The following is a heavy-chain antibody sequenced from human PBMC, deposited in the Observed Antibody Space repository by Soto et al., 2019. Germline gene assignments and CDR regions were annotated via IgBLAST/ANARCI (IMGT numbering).Heavy chain of an antibody. CDR3: ARDPEGTYDFDY. CDR1: GFTFSTYG. V-gene: IGHV3-48*04. Sequence: GGSLRLSCAASGFTFSTYGMNWARQAPGRGLEWVTHNNRGRGNKSYSNSVKGRFTVSRDDAKNSLYLQMNSLTADDTAIYYCARDPEGTYDFDYWGQGTLVTVSS. CDR2: NNRGRGNK. J-gene: IGHJ4*02.